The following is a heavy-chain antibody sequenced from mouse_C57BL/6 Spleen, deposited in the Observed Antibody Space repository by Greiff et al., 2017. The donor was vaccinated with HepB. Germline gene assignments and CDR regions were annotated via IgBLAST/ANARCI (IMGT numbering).Heavy chain of an antibody. CDR1: GYTFTDYE. V-gene: IGHV1-15*01. J-gene: IGHJ4*01. CDR3: TRYKGYYSNYDAMDY. CDR2: IDPETGGT. Sequence: QVQLQQSGAELVRPGASVTLSCKASGYTFTDYEMHWVKQTPVHGLEWIGAIDPETGGTAYNQKFKGKAILTADKSSSTAYMELRSLTSEDSAVYYCTRYKGYYSNYDAMDYWGQGTSVTVSS. D-gene: IGHD2-5*01.